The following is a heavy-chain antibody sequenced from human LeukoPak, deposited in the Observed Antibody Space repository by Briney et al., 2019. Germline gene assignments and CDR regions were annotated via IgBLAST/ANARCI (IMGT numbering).Heavy chain of an antibody. J-gene: IGHJ3*02. D-gene: IGHD3-3*01. CDR1: GYTLTELS. CDR3: ATDFGATCVFCAAFDI. V-gene: IGHV1-24*01. CDR2: FDPEDGET. Sequence: ASVKVSCKVSGYTLTELSMHWVRQAPGKGLEWMGGFDPEDGETICAQKFQGRVTMTEDTSTDTAYMELSSLRSEDTAVYYCATDFGATCVFCAAFDIWGQGTMVTVSS.